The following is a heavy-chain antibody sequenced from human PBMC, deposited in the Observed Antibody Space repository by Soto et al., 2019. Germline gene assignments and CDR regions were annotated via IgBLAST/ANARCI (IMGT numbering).Heavy chain of an antibody. Sequence: GESLKISCKASGYSFTTYWIGWVRQMPGKGLEWMGIVYPGDSDTKYSPSFQGQVTISADKSITTAYLQWSSLKASDTAMYYCARYGCSSTSCYPDYYGMDVWGQGTTVTVSS. J-gene: IGHJ6*02. CDR2: VYPGDSDT. V-gene: IGHV5-51*01. CDR1: GYSFTTYW. CDR3: ARYGCSSTSCYPDYYGMDV. D-gene: IGHD2-2*01.